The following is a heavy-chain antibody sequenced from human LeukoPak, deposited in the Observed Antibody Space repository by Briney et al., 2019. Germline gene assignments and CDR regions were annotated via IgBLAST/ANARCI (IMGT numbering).Heavy chain of an antibody. CDR3: ARDHLSQSENWFDP. CDR1: GFTFSSYG. J-gene: IGHJ5*02. D-gene: IGHD5/OR15-5a*01. V-gene: IGHV3-20*04. CDR2: INWNGGST. Sequence: GGSLRLSCAASGFTFSSYGMSWVRQAPGKGLEWVSGINWNGGSTGYADSVKGRFTISRDNAKNSLYLQMNSLRAEDTALYYCARDHLSQSENWFDPWGQGTLVTVSS.